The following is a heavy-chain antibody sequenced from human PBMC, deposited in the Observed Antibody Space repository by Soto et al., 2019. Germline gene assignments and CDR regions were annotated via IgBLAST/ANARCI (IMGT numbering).Heavy chain of an antibody. CDR3: ASKAAAGTWYFDL. D-gene: IGHD6-13*01. CDR2: ISSSSSYI. Sequence: GGSLRLSCAASGFTFGSFSMNWVRQATGKGLEWVSSISSSSSYIYYADSVKGRFTISRDNSKNTLYLQMNSLRAEDTAVYYCASKAAAGTWYFDLWGRGTLVTVSS. J-gene: IGHJ2*01. V-gene: IGHV3-21*04. CDR1: GFTFGSFS.